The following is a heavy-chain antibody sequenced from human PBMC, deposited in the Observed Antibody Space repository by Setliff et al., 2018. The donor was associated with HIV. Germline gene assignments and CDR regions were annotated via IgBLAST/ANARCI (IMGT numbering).Heavy chain of an antibody. CDR1: EYAFSNYW. CDR2: IYPRDSKI. D-gene: IGHD5-12*01. J-gene: IGHJ3*02. V-gene: IGHV5-51*01. CDR3: VRYDVYEYGYQVFDI. Sequence: PGESLKISCVGSEYAFSNYWIGWVRQMPGKGLEWMGIIYPRDSKIRYSPSFQGQVTFSVDKSLNTAYLQWSSLKVSDSAIYYCVRYDVYEYGYQVFDIWGQGTTGTVSS.